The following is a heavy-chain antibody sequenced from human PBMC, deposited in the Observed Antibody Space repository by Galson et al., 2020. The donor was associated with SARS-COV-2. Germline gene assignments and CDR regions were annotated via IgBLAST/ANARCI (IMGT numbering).Heavy chain of an antibody. CDR2: INHDGAT. D-gene: IGHD2-21*01. CDR1: GGSFSGYY. CDR3: ARAKVVVIAYLDYYYGIDV. Sequence: SETLSLTCAVYGGSFSGYYWSWIRQPPGKGLEWIGEINHDGATNYNPSLKSRVSISVDTSKNQFSLELSAVTAADTAVYYCARAKVVVIAYLDYYYGIDVWGQGTTVTVSS. J-gene: IGHJ6*02. V-gene: IGHV4-34*01.